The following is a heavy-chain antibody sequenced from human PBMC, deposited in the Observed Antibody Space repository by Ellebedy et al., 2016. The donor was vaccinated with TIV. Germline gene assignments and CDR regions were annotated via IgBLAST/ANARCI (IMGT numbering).Heavy chain of an antibody. CDR1: GYTFTSYG. CDR3: ARTMFRGVIKANFDY. V-gene: IGHV1-18*04. J-gene: IGHJ4*02. CDR2: ISAYNGNT. Sequence: ASVKVSCKASGYTFTSYGISWVRQAPRQGIEWVGWISAYNGNTNYAQKLQGRVTMTTDTSTSTAYIDLRSLRSDATAVYYCARTMFRGVIKANFDYWGQGTLVTVSS. D-gene: IGHD3-10*01.